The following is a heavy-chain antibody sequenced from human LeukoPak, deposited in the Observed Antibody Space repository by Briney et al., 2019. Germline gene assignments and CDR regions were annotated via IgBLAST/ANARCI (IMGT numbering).Heavy chain of an antibody. Sequence: SETLSLACTVSGGSISSYCWSWIRQPPGKGLGWIGYNYYSGSTNYNPHLKSRVTISVDTSKNQFSLKLSSVTPADTAVYYCARNQLTVGAALHYYYGMDAWGQGTTVTVSS. CDR2: NYYSGST. V-gene: IGHV4-59*13. D-gene: IGHD1-26*01. CDR1: GGSISSYC. J-gene: IGHJ6*02. CDR3: ARNQLTVGAALHYYYGMDA.